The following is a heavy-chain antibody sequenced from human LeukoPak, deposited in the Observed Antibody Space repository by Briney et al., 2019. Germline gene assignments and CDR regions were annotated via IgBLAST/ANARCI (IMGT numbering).Heavy chain of an antibody. CDR2: ISGSGGST. CDR1: GFTFSSYA. V-gene: IGHV3-23*01. D-gene: IGHD3-22*01. CDR3: AKESYDSSGYPLDY. Sequence: GGSLRLSCAASGFTFSSYAMSWVRQAPGKGLEWVSAISGSGGSTYYADSVKGRFTISGDNSKNTLYLQMNSLRAEDTAVYYCAKESYDSSGYPLDYWGQGTLVTVSS. J-gene: IGHJ4*02.